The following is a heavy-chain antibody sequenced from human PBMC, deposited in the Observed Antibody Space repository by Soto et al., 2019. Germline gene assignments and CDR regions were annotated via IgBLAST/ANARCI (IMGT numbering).Heavy chain of an antibody. V-gene: IGHV3-23*01. Sequence: GGSLRLSCSASGFPFSNYAMSWVRQAPGKGLEWVSAISRSGGSPYYADSVRGRFTVSRDNSKHTLYLQMNSLRAEDTAVYYCARRLDYDILTGTIDYWGQGTMVTVSS. CDR1: GFPFSNYA. CDR3: ARRLDYDILTGTIDY. CDR2: ISRSGGSP. J-gene: IGHJ4*02. D-gene: IGHD3-9*01.